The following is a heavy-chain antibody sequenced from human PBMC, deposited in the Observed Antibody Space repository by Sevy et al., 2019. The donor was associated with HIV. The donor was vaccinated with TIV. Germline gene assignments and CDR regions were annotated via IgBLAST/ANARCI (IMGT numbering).Heavy chain of an antibody. CDR3: ARDYPNNYYDSSGTNYYYGMDV. CDR2: IKQDGSEK. Sequence: GGSLRLSCAASGFTFSSYWMSWVRQAPGKGLEWVANIKQDGSEKYYVDFVKGRLTIPSDNAKNSLYLQMNILRAEDTAVSYCARDYPNNYYDSSGTNYYYGMDVWGQGTTVTVSS. CDR1: GFTFSSYW. V-gene: IGHV3-7*01. D-gene: IGHD3-22*01. J-gene: IGHJ6*02.